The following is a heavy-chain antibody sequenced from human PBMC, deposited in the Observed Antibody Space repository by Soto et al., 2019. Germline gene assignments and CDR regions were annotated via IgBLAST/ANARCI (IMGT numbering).Heavy chain of an antibody. CDR1: GFTFSSYW. CDR2: IKQDGSEK. J-gene: IGHJ6*02. D-gene: IGHD2-8*01. Sequence: EVQLVESGGGLVQPGGSLRLSCAASGFTFSSYWMSWVRQAPGKGLAWVANIKQDGSEKYYVDSVKGRFTISRDNAKNSLYLQLNSLRAEDTAVYYCARDLIQVYCTNGVCYRYYYYYGMDVWGQGTTVTVSS. V-gene: IGHV3-7*01. CDR3: ARDLIQVYCTNGVCYRYYYYYGMDV.